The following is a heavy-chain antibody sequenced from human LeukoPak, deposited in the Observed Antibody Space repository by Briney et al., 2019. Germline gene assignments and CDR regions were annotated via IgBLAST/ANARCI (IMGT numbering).Heavy chain of an antibody. CDR1: GGSISSLY. CDR2: IHNSGST. Sequence: SETLSLTCTVSGGSISSLYWTWIRQPPGKGLEWIGNIHNSGSTNYNPSLKSRVTISVDTSKNQFSLKLSSVTAADTAVYYCARGSKPAAMGGYYYYYYMDVWGKGTTVTVSS. CDR3: ARGSKPAAMGGYYYYYYMDV. V-gene: IGHV4-59*11. J-gene: IGHJ6*03. D-gene: IGHD2-2*01.